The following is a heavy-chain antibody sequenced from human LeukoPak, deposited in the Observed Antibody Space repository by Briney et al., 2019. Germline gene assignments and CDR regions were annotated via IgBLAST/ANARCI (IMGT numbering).Heavy chain of an antibody. CDR1: GXTFNYFS. CDR2: IYYSGST. D-gene: IGHD4-17*01. Sequence: GSLRLSCAASGXTFNYFSLNWVRQPPGKGLEWIGYIYYSGSTNYNPSLKSRVTISVDTSKNQFSLKLSSVTAADTAVYYCARDPPYGDYGFDYWGQGTLVTVSS. CDR3: ARDPPYGDYGFDY. J-gene: IGHJ4*02. V-gene: IGHV4-59*01.